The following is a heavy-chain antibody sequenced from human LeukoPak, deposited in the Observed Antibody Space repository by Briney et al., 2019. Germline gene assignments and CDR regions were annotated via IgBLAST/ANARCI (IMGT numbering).Heavy chain of an antibody. Sequence: ASVKVSCKASGYTFTSYGISWVRQAPGQGLEWMGWISAYNGNTNYAQKLQGRVTMTTDTSTSTAYMELRSLRSDDTAVYYCARGRNLYSSSWYDYYMDVWGKGITVTVSS. D-gene: IGHD6-13*01. CDR1: GYTFTSYG. CDR2: ISAYNGNT. J-gene: IGHJ6*03. V-gene: IGHV1-18*01. CDR3: ARGRNLYSSSWYDYYMDV.